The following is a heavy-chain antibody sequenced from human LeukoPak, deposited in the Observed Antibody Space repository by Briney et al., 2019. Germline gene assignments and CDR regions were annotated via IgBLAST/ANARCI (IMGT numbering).Heavy chain of an antibody. CDR2: INPNSGGT. CDR1: GYTFTGYY. CDR3: ARDQGYCSSTSCPATYYYYGMDV. Sequence: APVKVSCKASGYTFTGYYMHWVRQAPGQGLEWMGWINPNSGGTNYAQKFQGWVTMTRDTSISTAYMELSRLRSDDTAVYYCARDQGYCSSTSCPATYYYYGMDVWGQGTTVTVSS. J-gene: IGHJ6*02. V-gene: IGHV1-2*04. D-gene: IGHD2-2*01.